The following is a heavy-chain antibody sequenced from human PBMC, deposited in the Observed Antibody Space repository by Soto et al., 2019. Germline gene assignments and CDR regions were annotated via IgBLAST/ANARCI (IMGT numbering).Heavy chain of an antibody. V-gene: IGHV3-30-3*01. CDR1: RFTFSSYA. J-gene: IGHJ4*02. CDR3: ARTPIYGDFRFDY. Sequence: QVQLVESGGGVVQPGRSLRLSCAASRFTFSSYAMHWVRQAPGKGLEWVAVISYDGSNKYYADSVKGRFTISRDNSKNTLYLQMNSLRAEDTAVYYCARTPIYGDFRFDYWGQGTLVTVSS. D-gene: IGHD4-17*01. CDR2: ISYDGSNK.